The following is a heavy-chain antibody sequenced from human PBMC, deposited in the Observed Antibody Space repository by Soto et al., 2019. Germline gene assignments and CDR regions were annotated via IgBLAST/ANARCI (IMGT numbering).Heavy chain of an antibody. CDR3: ARHRARNWCDP. J-gene: IGHJ5*02. CDR2: IYYSGST. V-gene: IGHV4-39*01. Sequence: SETLSLTCIVSGGSISSSSYYWGWIRQPPGKGLEWIGSIYYSGSTYYNPSLKSRVTISVDTSKNQFSLKLSSVTAADTAVFYCARHRARNWCDPWGQGTRGTAPQ. CDR1: GGSISSSSYY. D-gene: IGHD6-6*01.